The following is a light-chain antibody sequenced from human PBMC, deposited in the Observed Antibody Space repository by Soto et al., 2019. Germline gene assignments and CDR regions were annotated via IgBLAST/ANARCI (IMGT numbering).Light chain of an antibody. CDR1: QSVSSNY. J-gene: IGKJ5*01. V-gene: IGKV3-20*01. CDR2: GAS. Sequence: EIVLTQSPGTLSLSPGERATLSCRASQSVSSNYLAWYQQKPGQAPRLLIYGASSRATGIPDRFSGSGSGTDFTLTISRLEPEDFVIYYCQQYGSSPITFGQGTRLEIK. CDR3: QQYGSSPIT.